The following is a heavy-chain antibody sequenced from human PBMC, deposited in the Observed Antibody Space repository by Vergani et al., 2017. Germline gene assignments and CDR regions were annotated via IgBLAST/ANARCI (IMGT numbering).Heavy chain of an antibody. CDR3: ARVPKAYYCSGGSCYSKKDAFDI. Sequence: EVQLVESGGGLVQPGGSLRLSCAASGFTFSSYEMNWVRQAPGKGLEWVSYISSSGSTIYYADSVKGRFTISRDNAKNSLYLQMNSLRAEDTAVYYCARVPKAYYCSGGSCYSKKDAFDIWGQGTMVTVSS. D-gene: IGHD2-15*01. CDR1: GFTFSSYE. CDR2: ISSSGSTI. J-gene: IGHJ3*02. V-gene: IGHV3-48*03.